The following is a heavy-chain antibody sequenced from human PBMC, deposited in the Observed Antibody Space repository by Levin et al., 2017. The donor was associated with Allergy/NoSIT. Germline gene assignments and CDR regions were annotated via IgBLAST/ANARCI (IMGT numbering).Heavy chain of an antibody. CDR3: ARGWSGYDCMAGY. D-gene: IGHD5-12*01. J-gene: IGHJ4*02. Sequence: SCAASGFTFSSYAMHWVRQAPGKGLEWVAVISYDGSNKYYADSVKGRFTISRDNSKNTLYLQMNSLRAEDTAVYYCARGWSGYDCMAGYWGQGTLVTVSS. V-gene: IGHV3-30-3*01. CDR1: GFTFSSYA. CDR2: ISYDGSNK.